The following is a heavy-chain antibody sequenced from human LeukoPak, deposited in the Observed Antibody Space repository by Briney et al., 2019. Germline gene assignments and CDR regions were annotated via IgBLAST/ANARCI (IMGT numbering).Heavy chain of an antibody. Sequence: GGSLRLSCAASGFTFSSYSMNWVRQAPGKGLEWVSSISSSNSYIYYADLVKGRFTISRDNAKNSLYLQMNSLRAEDTAVYYCARVAVAGQYYFDYWGQGTLVTVSS. J-gene: IGHJ4*02. V-gene: IGHV3-21*01. D-gene: IGHD6-19*01. CDR3: ARVAVAGQYYFDY. CDR2: ISSSNSYI. CDR1: GFTFSSYS.